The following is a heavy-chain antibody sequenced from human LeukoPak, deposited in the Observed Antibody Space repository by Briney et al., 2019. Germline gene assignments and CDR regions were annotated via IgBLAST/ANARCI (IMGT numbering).Heavy chain of an antibody. CDR1: GFTFSSYW. Sequence: GGSLRLSCAGSGFTFSSYWMSWVRQAPGKGLEWVSAFSGSGGSTYYADSVKGRFTISRDNSKNTLYLQMNSLRAEDTAVYYCAKGLAYSSSWYGDYWGQGTLVTVSS. D-gene: IGHD6-13*01. CDR3: AKGLAYSSSWYGDY. CDR2: FSGSGGST. V-gene: IGHV3-23*01. J-gene: IGHJ4*02.